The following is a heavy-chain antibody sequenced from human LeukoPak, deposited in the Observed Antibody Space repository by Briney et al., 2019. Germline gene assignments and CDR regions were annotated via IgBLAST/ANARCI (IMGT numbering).Heavy chain of an antibody. V-gene: IGHV3-74*01. Sequence: GGSLRLACAASGFTFSSYWMHWVRQAPGKGLVWVSRINSDGSSTSYADSVKGRFTFSRDNAKKTPYRQITSLRAEETVVYYCARKIKSDSSGWVAFDYWGQGTLVTVSS. CDR3: ARKIKSDSSGWVAFDY. D-gene: IGHD6-19*01. J-gene: IGHJ4*02. CDR2: INSDGSST. CDR1: GFTFSSYW.